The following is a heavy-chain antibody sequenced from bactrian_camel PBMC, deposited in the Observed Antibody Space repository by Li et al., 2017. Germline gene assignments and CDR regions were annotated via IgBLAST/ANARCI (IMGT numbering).Heavy chain of an antibody. V-gene: IGHV3S9*01. J-gene: IGHJ4*01. D-gene: IGHD2*01. CDR2: IDADGET. CDR1: GLADHIGYC. Sequence: QVQLVESGGGSAQAGDSLTLSCAASGLADHIGYCMGWIRQVSGQEREGVASIDADGETSYVDSVKGRFTVSRDNGKNSVYLQMDSLKLEDTAMYYCAADFGPYCSGPYLARRANFEGQGTQVTVSS.